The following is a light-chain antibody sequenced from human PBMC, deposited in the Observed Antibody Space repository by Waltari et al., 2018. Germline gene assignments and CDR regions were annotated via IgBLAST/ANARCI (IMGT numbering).Light chain of an antibody. Sequence: QLVLTQSPSASASLGASVKLTCTLSSGHSSYTIAWPQQQPEKGPRYLMKVNSDGRHSKGDGIPDRFSGSSSGAGRYLTISSLQSEDEADYYCQTWGTGIHVVFGGGTKLTVL. J-gene: IGLJ2*01. CDR1: SGHSSYT. CDR3: QTWGTGIHVV. CDR2: VNSDGRH. V-gene: IGLV4-69*01.